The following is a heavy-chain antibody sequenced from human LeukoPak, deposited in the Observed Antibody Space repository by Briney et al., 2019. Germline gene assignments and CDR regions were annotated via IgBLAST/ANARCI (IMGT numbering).Heavy chain of an antibody. CDR1: GGSFSSYY. Sequence: SETLSLTCTVSGGSFSSYYWNWIRQPPGKGLEWIGYMFYSESSSYSPSLKSRVTISVDTSMHQFSLKLSSVTAADTAVYFCARLGRGSSAGFDFWGQGILVTVSS. D-gene: IGHD6-6*01. J-gene: IGHJ4*02. CDR2: MFYSESS. CDR3: ARLGRGSSAGFDF. V-gene: IGHV4-59*01.